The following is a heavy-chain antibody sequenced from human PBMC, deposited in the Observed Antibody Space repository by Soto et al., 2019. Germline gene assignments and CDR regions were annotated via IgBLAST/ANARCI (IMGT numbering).Heavy chain of an antibody. CDR3: ARDGTRDFGVVIIKPKSNPPDY. CDR2: ISAYNGNT. D-gene: IGHD3-3*01. J-gene: IGHJ4*02. CDR1: GYTFTSYG. V-gene: IGHV1-18*01. Sequence: ASVKVSCKASGYTFTSYGISWVRQAPGQGLEWMGWISAYNGNTNYAQKLQGRVTMSRDTSTSTAYMELSSLRSEDTAVYYCARDGTRDFGVVIIKPKSNPPDYWGQGTLVTVSS.